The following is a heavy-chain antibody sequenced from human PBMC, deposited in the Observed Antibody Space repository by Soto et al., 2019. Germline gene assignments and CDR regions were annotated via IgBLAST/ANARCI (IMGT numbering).Heavy chain of an antibody. Sequence: GASVKVSCKASGYTFTSYGISWVRQAPGQGLEWMGWISAYNGNTNYAQKLQGRVTMTTDTSTSTAYMELRSLRSGDTAVYYCASTVTTVQGDNWFDPWGQGTLVTVSS. CDR2: ISAYNGNT. CDR3: ASTVTTVQGDNWFDP. J-gene: IGHJ5*02. CDR1: GYTFTSYG. D-gene: IGHD4-17*01. V-gene: IGHV1-18*01.